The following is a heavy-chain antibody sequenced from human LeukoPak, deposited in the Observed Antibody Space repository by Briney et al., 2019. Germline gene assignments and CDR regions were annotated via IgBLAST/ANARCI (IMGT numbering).Heavy chain of an antibody. CDR2: ISSSSSSTI. Sequence: GSLRLSCAASGFTFSSYSMNWVRQAPGKGLEWVSYISSSSSSTIYYADSVKGRFTISRDNAKNSLYLQMNSLRAEDTAVYYCARDRYYGSGRHYWGQGTLVTVSS. CDR3: ARDRYYGSGRHY. V-gene: IGHV3-48*01. D-gene: IGHD3-10*01. CDR1: GFTFSSYS. J-gene: IGHJ4*02.